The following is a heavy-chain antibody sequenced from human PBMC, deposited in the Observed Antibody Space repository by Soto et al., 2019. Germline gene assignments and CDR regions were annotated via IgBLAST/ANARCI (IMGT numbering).Heavy chain of an antibody. CDR3: ASLYYYGSGSKYDAFDI. J-gene: IGHJ3*02. D-gene: IGHD3-10*01. V-gene: IGHV4-31*03. CDR2: IYYSGST. CDR1: GGSISSGGYY. Sequence: SETLSLTCTVSGGSISSGGYYWSWIRQHPGKGLEWIGYIYYSGSTYYNPSLKSRVTISVDTSKNQFSLKLSSVTAADTAVYYCASLYYYGSGSKYDAFDIWGQGTMVTVSS.